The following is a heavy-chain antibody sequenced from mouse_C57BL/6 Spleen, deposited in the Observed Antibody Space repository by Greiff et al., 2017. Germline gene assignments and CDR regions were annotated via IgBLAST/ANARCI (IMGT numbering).Heavy chain of an antibody. J-gene: IGHJ2*01. CDR3: AGYYYGSSSHFDY. D-gene: IGHD1-1*01. CDR1: GYTFTDYY. CDR2: INPYNGGT. V-gene: IGHV1-19*01. Sequence: VQLQQSGPVLVKPGASVKMSCKASGYTFTDYYMNWVKQSHGKSLEWIGVINPYNGGTSYNQQFQGKATLTVNKSSSTAYMELNSLTSEDSAVYYCAGYYYGSSSHFDYWGQGTTLTVSS.